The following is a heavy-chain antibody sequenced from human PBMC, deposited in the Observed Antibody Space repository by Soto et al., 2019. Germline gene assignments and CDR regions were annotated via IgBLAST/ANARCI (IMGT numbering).Heavy chain of an antibody. CDR3: ARVHEWDLCDY. CDR1: GFTFSSYA. D-gene: IGHD1-26*01. CDR2: ISGSGGNT. Sequence: GGSLRLSCAASGFTFSSYAMSWVRQAPGQGLEWVSAISGSGGNTYYAASVKGRFTISRDNAKNTLYLQMNSLRAEDTAVYYCARVHEWDLCDYGGQGTLVTVSS. J-gene: IGHJ4*02. V-gene: IGHV3-23*01.